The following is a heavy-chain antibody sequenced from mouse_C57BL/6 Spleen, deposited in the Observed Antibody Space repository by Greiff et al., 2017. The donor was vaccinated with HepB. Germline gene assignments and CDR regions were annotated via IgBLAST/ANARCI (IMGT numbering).Heavy chain of an antibody. J-gene: IGHJ2*01. Sequence: QVQLKESGAELVRPGASVKMSCKASGYTFTSYNMHWVKQTPRQGLEWIGAIYPGNGDTSYNQKFKGKATLTVDKSSSTAHMQLSSLTSEDSAVYFCARMGGNTDYFDYWGQGTTLTVSS. CDR3: ARMGGNTDYFDY. D-gene: IGHD2-1*01. CDR2: IYPGNGDT. CDR1: GYTFTSYN. V-gene: IGHV1-12*01.